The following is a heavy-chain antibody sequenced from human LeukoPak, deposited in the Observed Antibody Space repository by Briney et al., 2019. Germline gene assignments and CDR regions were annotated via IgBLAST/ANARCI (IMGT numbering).Heavy chain of an antibody. CDR3: ARGGSNYDFWSGSQGYYFDY. Sequence: SETLSLTCIVSGGSISSGDYYWSWIRQPPGKGLEWIGYIYYSGSTYYNPSLKSRVTISVDTSKNQFSLKLSSVTAADTAVYYCARGGSNYDFWSGSQGYYFDYWGQGTLVTVSS. CDR2: IYYSGST. D-gene: IGHD3-3*01. J-gene: IGHJ4*02. CDR1: GGSISSGDYY. V-gene: IGHV4-30-4*01.